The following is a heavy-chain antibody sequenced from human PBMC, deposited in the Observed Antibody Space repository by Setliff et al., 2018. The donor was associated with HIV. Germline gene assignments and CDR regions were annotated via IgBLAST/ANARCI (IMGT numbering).Heavy chain of an antibody. CDR2: IIPAFGTA. Sequence: SVKVSCKASGDTLSIHPISWVRQAPGRGLDWMGGIIPAFGTANYAQKFQGRVTITTDESTSTAYMDLSSLRSEDTAVYYCARAPGISGFFYWYFDLWGRGTLVTVSS. V-gene: IGHV1-69*05. D-gene: IGHD3-22*01. CDR3: ARAPGISGFFYWYFDL. CDR1: GDTLSIHP. J-gene: IGHJ2*01.